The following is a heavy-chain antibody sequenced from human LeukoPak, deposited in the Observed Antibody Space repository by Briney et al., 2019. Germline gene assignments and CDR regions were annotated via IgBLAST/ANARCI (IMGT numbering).Heavy chain of an antibody. J-gene: IGHJ4*02. V-gene: IGHV4-59*01. CDR1: GGSISTYY. D-gene: IGHD1-1*01. Sequence: SETLSLTCPVSGGSISTYYWSWIRQPPGKGLEWIGYIYYTGSTNYNPSLKSRVTISIDMSKNQFSLKLSSVTAADTAGYFCARWDDPTGTFDNWGQGTLVTVSS. CDR3: ARWDDPTGTFDN. CDR2: IYYTGST.